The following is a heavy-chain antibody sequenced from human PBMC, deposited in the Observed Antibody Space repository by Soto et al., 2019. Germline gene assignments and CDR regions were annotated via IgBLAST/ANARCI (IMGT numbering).Heavy chain of an antibody. CDR3: ARITMYAFDV. V-gene: IGHV3-23*01. CDR2: ITISGDGT. J-gene: IGHJ3*01. CDR1: GFTFSSYA. Sequence: GGSLRLSCAASGFTFSSYAMSWVRQAPGKGLEWVSAITISGDGTYYADSVKGRFTISRDISKNTLYLQLSSLRAEDTAVYYCARITMYAFDVWGPGTMVTVSS. D-gene: IGHD3-3*01.